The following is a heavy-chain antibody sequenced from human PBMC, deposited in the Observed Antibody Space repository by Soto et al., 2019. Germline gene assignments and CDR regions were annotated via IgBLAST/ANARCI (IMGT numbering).Heavy chain of an antibody. CDR2: VYYNENT. CDR3: ARRERYYGSPGWFDP. D-gene: IGHD3-10*01. J-gene: IGHJ5*02. Sequence: PSDTLCLTCTFSGFSISSSAYYWGWIRQPPGKGLEWIGTVYYNENTYYNPSLKSRVTISVDTAKNQFSLNLRSVTAADTAIYFCARRERYYGSPGWFDPWGQGTLVTVSS. CDR1: GFSISSSAYY. V-gene: IGHV4-39*01.